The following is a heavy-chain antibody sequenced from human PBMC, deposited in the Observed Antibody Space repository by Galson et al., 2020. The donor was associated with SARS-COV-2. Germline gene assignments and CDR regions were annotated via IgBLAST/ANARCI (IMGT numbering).Heavy chain of an antibody. CDR3: ARQVVAKTYYFDY. Sequence: QWINAESQASETLSLTCAVYGGSFSGYYWSWIRQPPGKGLEWIGEINHSGSTNYNPSLKSRATISVDTSKNQFSLRLNSMTAADTAVYYCARQVVAKTYYFDYWGRGILVTVSS. V-gene: IGHV4-34*01. CDR2: INHSGST. J-gene: IGHJ4*02. CDR1: GGSFSGYY. D-gene: IGHD2-15*01.